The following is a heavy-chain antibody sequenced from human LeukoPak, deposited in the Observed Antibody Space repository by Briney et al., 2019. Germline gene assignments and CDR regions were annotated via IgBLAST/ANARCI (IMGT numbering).Heavy chain of an antibody. CDR2: ISYDGSNK. CDR1: GFTLSSYA. Sequence: PGGSLRLSCAASGFTLSSYAMHWVRQAPGKGLEWVAVISYDGSNKYYADSVKGRFTISRDNSKNTLYLQMNSLRAEDTAVYYCANWEIAVAGTGWFDPWGQGTLVTVSS. J-gene: IGHJ5*02. CDR3: ANWEIAVAGTGWFDP. D-gene: IGHD6-19*01. V-gene: IGHV3-30-3*01.